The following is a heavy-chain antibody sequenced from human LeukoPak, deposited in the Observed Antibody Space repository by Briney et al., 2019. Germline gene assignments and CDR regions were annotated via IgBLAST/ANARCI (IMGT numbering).Heavy chain of an antibody. Sequence: GESLKISCKGSGYTFTDYWIGWVRQMAGKGLEWMGNIYTDDSDTRYSPSFQGHVTISVDKSISTAYLQWSSLQASDTAIYYCARLVVTRGEWYMDVWGNGTTVIVSS. CDR3: ARLVVTRGEWYMDV. CDR1: GYTFTDYW. CDR2: IYTDDSDT. J-gene: IGHJ6*04. D-gene: IGHD2-21*02. V-gene: IGHV5-51*01.